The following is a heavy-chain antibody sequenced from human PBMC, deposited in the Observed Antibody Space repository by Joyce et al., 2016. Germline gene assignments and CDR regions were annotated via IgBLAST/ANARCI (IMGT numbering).Heavy chain of an antibody. Sequence: QVQLQQWGAGLSKSSETLSLTCTISGGSFGNYYWAWMRQTPGKGLEWIGEISYMCSTTTYIPSLKIRVAISIDKSKSQLSLRLNSVTAADTAVYYCARGLSSNCYFDIWGRSTLVTVSS. CDR1: GGSFGNYY. V-gene: IGHV4-34*01. CDR3: ARGLSSNCYFDI. D-gene: IGHD6-6*01. CDR2: ISYMCSTT. J-gene: IGHJ2*01.